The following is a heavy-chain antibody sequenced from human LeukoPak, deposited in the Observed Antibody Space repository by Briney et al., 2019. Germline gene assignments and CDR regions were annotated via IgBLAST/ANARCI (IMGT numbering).Heavy chain of an antibody. CDR2: ISYTGSF. CDR1: GVSISSYY. D-gene: IGHD6-13*01. Sequence: SETLSLTCAVSGVSISSYYWSWIRQPPGMGLEWIGYISYTGSFNYNPSLQSRVTISVDTSKNQFSLKLSSVTAADTAVYYCARGRRGSSWYVEYYYYYMDVWGKGTTVTVSS. J-gene: IGHJ6*03. V-gene: IGHV4-59*12. CDR3: ARGRRGSSWYVEYYYYYMDV.